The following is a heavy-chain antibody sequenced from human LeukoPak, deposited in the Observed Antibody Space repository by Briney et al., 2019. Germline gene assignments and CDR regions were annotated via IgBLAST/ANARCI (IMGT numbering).Heavy chain of an antibody. Sequence: ASVKVSCKASGYTFSAYYLHWVRQAPGQGLEWMGWISAYNGNTNYAQKLQGRVTMTTDTSTSTAYMELRSLRSDDTAVYYCARGTPFDPGFDYWGQGTLVTVSS. CDR2: ISAYNGNT. J-gene: IGHJ4*02. CDR1: GYTFSAYY. CDR3: ARGTPFDPGFDY. D-gene: IGHD3-9*01. V-gene: IGHV1-18*04.